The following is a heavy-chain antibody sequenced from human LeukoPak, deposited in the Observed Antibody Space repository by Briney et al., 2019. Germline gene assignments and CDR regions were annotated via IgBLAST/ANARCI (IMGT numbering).Heavy chain of an antibody. D-gene: IGHD1-14*01. CDR1: GYTFTSYG. V-gene: IGHV1-18*01. J-gene: IGHJ6*02. CDR2: ISAYNGNT. CDR3: ARGKPVADNYYYGMDV. Sequence: ASVKVSCKASGYTFTSYGISWVRQAPGQGLEWMGWISAYNGNTNYAQKLQGRVTMTTDTSTSTAYMELRSLRSDDTAVYYCARGKPVADNYYYGMDVWGQGTTVTVSS.